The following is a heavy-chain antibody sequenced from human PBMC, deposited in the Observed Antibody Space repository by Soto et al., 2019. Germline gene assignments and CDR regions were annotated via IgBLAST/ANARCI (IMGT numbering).Heavy chain of an antibody. J-gene: IGHJ4*02. CDR2: IIPIFGTA. CDR1: GGTFSSYA. Sequence: QVQLVQSGAEVKKPGSSVKVSCKASGGTFSSYAISWLRQAPGQGLEWMEGIIPIFGTANYAQKFQGRVTITADESTSTAYMELSSLRSEDTAVYYCAREVMITFGGVTVNWGQGTLVTVSS. CDR3: AREVMITFGGVTVN. D-gene: IGHD3-16*01. V-gene: IGHV1-69*01.